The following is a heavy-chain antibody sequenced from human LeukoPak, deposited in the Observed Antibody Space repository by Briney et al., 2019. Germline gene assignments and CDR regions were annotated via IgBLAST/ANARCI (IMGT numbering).Heavy chain of an antibody. CDR3: ARGAYTGFDV. V-gene: IGHV3-48*03. D-gene: IGHD5-12*01. CDR1: GFTFSSYE. CDR2: ISSSGSTI. J-gene: IGHJ3*01. Sequence: GGSLRLSCAASGFTFSSYEMNWVRQAPGKGLEWVSYISSSGSTIYYADSVKGRFTISRDNAKNSLYLQMNSLRSGDTAVHYCARGAYTGFDVWGQGTVVTVSS.